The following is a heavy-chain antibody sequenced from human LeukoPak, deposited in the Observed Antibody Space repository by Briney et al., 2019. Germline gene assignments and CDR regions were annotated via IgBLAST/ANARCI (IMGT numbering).Heavy chain of an antibody. D-gene: IGHD2-2*01. CDR3: AREGLGIVVPAAIGYGAFDI. Sequence: SVKVSCKASGGTFSSYAISWVRQAPGQGLEWMGGIIPIFGTANYAQKFQGRVTITTDDSTSTAYMELSSLRSEDTAVYYCAREGLGIVVPAAIGYGAFDIWGQGTMVTVSS. J-gene: IGHJ3*02. CDR1: GGTFSSYA. V-gene: IGHV1-69*05. CDR2: IIPIFGTA.